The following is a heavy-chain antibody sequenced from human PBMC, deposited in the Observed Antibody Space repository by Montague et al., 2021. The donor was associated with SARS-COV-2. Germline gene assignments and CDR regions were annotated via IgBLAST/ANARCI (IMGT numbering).Heavy chain of an antibody. Sequence: SRSLSLAASGLTVSTNYLTWVRQAPGRGLEWVSVIYSGGSTYYADSVKGRFTVSRDNSKNTVYLQMNSLRVEDTAIYYCARDDRRTSKWSYGLDVWGPGTPVTVSS. CDR2: IYSGGST. CDR1: GLTVSTNY. D-gene: IGHD2-2*01. J-gene: IGHJ6*02. V-gene: IGHV3-53*01. CDR3: ARDDRRTSKWSYGLDV.